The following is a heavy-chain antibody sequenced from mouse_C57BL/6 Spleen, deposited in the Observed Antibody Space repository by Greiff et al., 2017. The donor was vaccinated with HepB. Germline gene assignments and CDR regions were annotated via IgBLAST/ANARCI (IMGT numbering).Heavy chain of an antibody. CDR1: GYSFTGYY. J-gene: IGHJ1*03. CDR2: INPSTGGT. V-gene: IGHV1-42*01. CDR3: ARGVGRLRYFDV. D-gene: IGHD4-1*02. Sequence: VQLQQSGPELVKPGASVKISCKASGYSFTGYYMNWVKQSPEKSLEWIGEINPSTGGTTYNQKFKAKATLTVDKSSSTAYMQLKSLTSEDSAVYYCARGVGRLRYFDVWGTGTTVTVSS.